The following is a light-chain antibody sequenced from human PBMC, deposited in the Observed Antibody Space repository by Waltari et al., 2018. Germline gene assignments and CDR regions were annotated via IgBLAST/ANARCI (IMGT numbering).Light chain of an antibody. J-gene: IGLJ1*01. CDR3: SSYTSSSTFV. CDR1: SSDVGGYNY. CDR2: DVS. V-gene: IGLV2-14*01. Sequence: QSALTQPASVSGSPGQSITISCIGTSSDVGGYNYVSWYQQHPGKAPKLIIYDVSKRPSGVSNRFSGSKSGNTASLTISGLQAEDEADYYCSSYTSSSTFVFTTGTRVIVL.